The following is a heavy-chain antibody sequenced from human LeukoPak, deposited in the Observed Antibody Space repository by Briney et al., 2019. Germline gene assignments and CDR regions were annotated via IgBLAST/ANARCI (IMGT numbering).Heavy chain of an antibody. V-gene: IGHV3-7*01. CDR1: GFAFSSYW. J-gene: IGHJ4*02. D-gene: IGHD6-19*01. Sequence: PGGSLRLSCAASGFAFSSYWMSWVRQAPGKGLEWVANIKQDGSEKHYVDSVKGRFTISRDNAKNSLYLQMNSLRAEDTAVYYCARDVRAVAGLLDYWGQGTLVTVSS. CDR2: IKQDGSEK. CDR3: ARDVRAVAGLLDY.